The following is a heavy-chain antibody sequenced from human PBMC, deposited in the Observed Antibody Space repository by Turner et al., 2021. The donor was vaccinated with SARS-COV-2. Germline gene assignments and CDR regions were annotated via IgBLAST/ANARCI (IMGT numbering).Heavy chain of an antibody. CDR3: TRDVTFCSSASCPFDY. CDR2: INPSGGST. D-gene: IGHD2-2*01. CDR1: GYTFTNYY. V-gene: IGHV1-46*03. J-gene: IGHJ4*02. Sequence: QVQLVQSGAEVEKPGASVKVSCQASGYTFTNYYIHWVRQAPGQGLEWMGIINPSGGSTTYAQKFQGRVTMTRDTSTSTFYMELSSLRSEDTAVYYCTRDVTFCSSASCPFDYWGQGTLVTVSS.